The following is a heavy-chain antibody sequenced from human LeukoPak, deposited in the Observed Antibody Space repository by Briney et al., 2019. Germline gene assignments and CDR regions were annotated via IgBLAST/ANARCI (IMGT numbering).Heavy chain of an antibody. V-gene: IGHV3-30-3*01. J-gene: IGHJ4*02. CDR2: ISYDGSNK. CDR1: GFTFADHA. Sequence: GGSLRLSCTASGFTFADHAMSWVRQAPGKGLEWVAVISYDGSNKYYADSVKGRFTISRDNSKNTLYLQMNSLRAEDTAVYYCARECGGDCYPAFDYWGQGTLVTVSS. D-gene: IGHD2-21*02. CDR3: ARECGGDCYPAFDY.